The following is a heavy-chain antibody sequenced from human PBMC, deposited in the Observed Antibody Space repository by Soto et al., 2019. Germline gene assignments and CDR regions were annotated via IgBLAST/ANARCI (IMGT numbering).Heavy chain of an antibody. D-gene: IGHD5-18*01. J-gene: IGHJ4*02. CDR1: GGSISSYY. Sequence: PSETLSLTCTVSGGSISSYYWSWIRQPPGKGLEWIGSIYYSGSTYYNPSLKSRVTISVDTSKNQFSLKLSSVTAADTAVYYCARHGISIRGYSYGFDYWGQGTLVTVSS. CDR3: ARHGISIRGYSYGFDY. V-gene: IGHV4-39*01. CDR2: IYYSGST.